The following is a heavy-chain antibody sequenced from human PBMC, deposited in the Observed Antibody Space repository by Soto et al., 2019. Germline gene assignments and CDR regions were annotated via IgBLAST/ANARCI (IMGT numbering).Heavy chain of an antibody. D-gene: IGHD4-4*01. Sequence: SETLSLTCTVSGGSISSGGYYWSWIRQHPGKGLEWIGYIYYSGSTYYNPSLKSRVTISVDTSKNQFSLKLSSVTAADTAVYYCVRGDYRDYYYYGMDVWGQGTTVTVSS. CDR2: IYYSGST. CDR3: VRGDYRDYYYYGMDV. V-gene: IGHV4-31*03. CDR1: GGSISSGGYY. J-gene: IGHJ6*02.